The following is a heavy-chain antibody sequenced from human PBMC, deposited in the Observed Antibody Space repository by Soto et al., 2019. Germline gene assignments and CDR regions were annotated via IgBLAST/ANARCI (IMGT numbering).Heavy chain of an antibody. V-gene: IGHV4-4*07. Sequence: QVHLKESGPGLVKPSETLSLTCNVSGVSITSNYWNWVRQPAGKRREWIGRIFHTGATNVNSNLRSRFIMSIDTSKNQISLELRPLTAADTAVYYCSRDSPSSGRSFDLWGQGILVTVSS. D-gene: IGHD1-26*01. CDR3: SRDSPSSGRSFDL. CDR2: IFHTGAT. CDR1: GVSITSNY. J-gene: IGHJ4*02.